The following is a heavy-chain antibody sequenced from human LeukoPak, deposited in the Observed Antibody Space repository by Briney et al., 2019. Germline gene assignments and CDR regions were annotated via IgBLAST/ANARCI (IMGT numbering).Heavy chain of an antibody. CDR1: GGSVSSDSYY. D-gene: IGHD4-23*01. J-gene: IGHJ4*02. CDR2: VYYSGSI. V-gene: IGHV4-61*01. CDR3: ARDIAYGGNSLDY. Sequence: SETLSLTCTVSGGSVSSDSYYWSWIRQPPGKGLEWIGYVYYSGSINYNPSLKSRVTISVDTSKNQFSLKLSSVTAADTAVYYCARDIAYGGNSLDYWGQGTLVTVSS.